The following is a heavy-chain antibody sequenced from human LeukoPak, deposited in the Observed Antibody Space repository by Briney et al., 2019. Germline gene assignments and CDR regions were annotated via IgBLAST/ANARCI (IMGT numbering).Heavy chain of an antibody. J-gene: IGHJ4*02. D-gene: IGHD3-3*01. CDR1: GGSVSSSTYS. CDR2: IYYSGTT. V-gene: IGHV4-39*01. CDR3: AKAGGPDFWSGYYVIDY. Sequence: PSETLSLTCTVSGGSVSSSTYSWGWIRQPPGEGLEWIGSIYYSGTTYYNPSLKSRVAISVDTSKNQFSLKLSSVTAADTSVYYCAKAGGPDFWSGYYVIDYWGQGTLVTVSS.